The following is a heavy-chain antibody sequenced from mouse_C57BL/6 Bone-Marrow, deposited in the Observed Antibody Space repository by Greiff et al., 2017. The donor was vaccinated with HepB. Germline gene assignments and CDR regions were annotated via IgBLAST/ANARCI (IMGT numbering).Heavy chain of an antibody. D-gene: IGHD2-3*01. J-gene: IGHJ4*01. CDR2: IDPANGNT. Sequence: EVQLQQSVAELVRPGASVKLSCTASGFNIKNTYMHWVKQRPEQGLEWIGRIDPANGNTKYAPKFQGKAPITADTSSNTAYLQRSSLTSEDTAIYYCARPTYDGYYVDYAMDYWGQGTSVTVSS. CDR3: ARPTYDGYYVDYAMDY. CDR1: GFNIKNTY. V-gene: IGHV14-3*01.